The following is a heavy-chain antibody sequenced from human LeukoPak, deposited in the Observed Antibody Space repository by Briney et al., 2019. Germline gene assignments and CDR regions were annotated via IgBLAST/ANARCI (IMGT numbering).Heavy chain of an antibody. Sequence: SETLSLTCTVSGGSISSNYWSWIRQPPGKGLEWIGFFYIRGTTNYNPSLKSRVTISVDTSKNQFSLKLSSVTAADTAVYYCARHVVVVPAAIWNWFDPWGQGTLVTVSS. CDR3: ARHVVVVPAAIWNWFDP. CDR2: FYIRGTT. CDR1: GGSISSNY. D-gene: IGHD2-2*02. J-gene: IGHJ5*02. V-gene: IGHV4-4*09.